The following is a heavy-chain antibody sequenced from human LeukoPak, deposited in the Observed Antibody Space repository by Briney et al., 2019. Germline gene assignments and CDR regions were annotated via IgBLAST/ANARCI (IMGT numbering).Heavy chain of an antibody. V-gene: IGHV4-34*01. CDR2: INHSGST. J-gene: IGHJ4*02. CDR1: GGSFSGYY. D-gene: IGHD3-10*01. CDR3: ARLGTENYGSGSYYNETADY. Sequence: PSETLSLTCAVYGGSFSGYYWSWIRQPPGKGLEWIGEINHSGSTNYNPSLKSRVTISVDTSKNQFSLKLSSVTAADTAVYYCARLGTENYGSGSYYNETADYWGQGTLVTGSS.